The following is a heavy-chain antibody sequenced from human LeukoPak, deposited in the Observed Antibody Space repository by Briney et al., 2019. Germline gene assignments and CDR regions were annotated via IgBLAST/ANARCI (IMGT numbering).Heavy chain of an antibody. CDR2: IYYTGSS. Sequence: PSETLSLTCSVSGGSISRNNFYWGLIRQPPGKGLEWIGSIYYTGSSYCNPSLKSRVTVSVDTSKNQFSLKLSSVTAADTAVYYCARHYSESGHDVFDIWGQGTVVTVSS. D-gene: IGHD6-13*01. CDR3: ARHYSESGHDVFDI. J-gene: IGHJ3*02. CDR1: GGSISRNNFY. V-gene: IGHV4-39*01.